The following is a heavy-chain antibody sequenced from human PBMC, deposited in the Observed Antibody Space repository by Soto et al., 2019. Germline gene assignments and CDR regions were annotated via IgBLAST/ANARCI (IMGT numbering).Heavy chain of an antibody. D-gene: IGHD5-12*01. J-gene: IGHJ4*02. Sequence: GGSLRLSCAASGFTFRNYVMHWVRQAPGKGLEWVAVISSDGSKXXYAXXXXXXXXXXXXXSKNTLYLQMNSLRIEDTAVYYCTKDRATHRNYWGQGTLVTVSS. CDR3: TKDRATHRNY. CDR2: ISSDGSKX. CDR1: GFTFRNYV. V-gene: IGHV3-30*18.